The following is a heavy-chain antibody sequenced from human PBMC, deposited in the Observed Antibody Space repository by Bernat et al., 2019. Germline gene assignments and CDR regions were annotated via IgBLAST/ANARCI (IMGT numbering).Heavy chain of an antibody. CDR1: GFTFSSYG. CDR3: AREKAEYDILTGPYYYGMDV. V-gene: IGHV3-48*01. CDR2: ISSGSSTI. D-gene: IGHD3-9*01. J-gene: IGHJ6*02. Sequence: EVQLVESGGRLVQPGGSLRLSRAASGFTFSSYGMNWVRQAPGKGLEWVSYISSGSSTIYYADSVKGRFTISRDNAKNSLYLQMNSLRAEDTAVYYCAREKAEYDILTGPYYYGMDVWGQGTTVTVSS.